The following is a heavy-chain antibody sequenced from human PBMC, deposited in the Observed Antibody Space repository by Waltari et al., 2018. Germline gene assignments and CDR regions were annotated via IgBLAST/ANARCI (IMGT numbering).Heavy chain of an antibody. CDR3: ARDGERGGDYDY. CDR1: GFTFSNHW. Sequence: EVQLVESGGGLVQPGGSLRLSCAASGFTFSNHWMNWVRQVPGKGLVWVSRIKRDGSSTGYADFAKGRFTISRDNAKNTVDLQMNSLGPEDTAVYYCARDGERGGDYDYWGQGTLVTVSS. J-gene: IGHJ4*02. D-gene: IGHD4-17*01. CDR2: IKRDGSST. V-gene: IGHV3-74*01.